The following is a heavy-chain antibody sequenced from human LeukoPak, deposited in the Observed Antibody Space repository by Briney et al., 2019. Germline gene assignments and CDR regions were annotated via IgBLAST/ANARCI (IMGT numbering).Heavy chain of an antibody. D-gene: IGHD6-13*01. Sequence: PGGSLRLSCAASGFTFSSYWMNWVRQAPGKGLEWVANVKQDGSEKYYVDSVKGRFTISRDDAKNSLYLQMNSLRAEDTAVYYCARSIAAAGTGHDYWGQGTLVTVSS. CDR3: ARSIAAAGTGHDY. CDR2: VKQDGSEK. CDR1: GFTFSSYW. J-gene: IGHJ4*02. V-gene: IGHV3-7*01.